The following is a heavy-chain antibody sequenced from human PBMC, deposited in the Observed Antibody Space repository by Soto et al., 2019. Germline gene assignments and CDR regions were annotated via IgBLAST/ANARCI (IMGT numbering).Heavy chain of an antibody. V-gene: IGHV5-10-1*01. CDR3: AMERRAYAVDDYGMDF. J-gene: IGHJ6*02. D-gene: IGHD2-8*01. CDR1: GYNFAKYW. CDR2: IDPRDSYS. Sequence: PGESLKISCQTSGYNFAKYWISWVRQMPGKGLEWMGKIDPRDSYSNYSPSFRGHVTISVDKSISTAYLQWNSLKASDTAMYYCAMERRAYAVDDYGMDFWGQGTPVTVSS.